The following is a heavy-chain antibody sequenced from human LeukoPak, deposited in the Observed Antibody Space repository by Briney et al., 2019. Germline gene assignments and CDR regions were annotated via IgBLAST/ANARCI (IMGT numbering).Heavy chain of an antibody. CDR1: GYTFSSYG. CDR2: IWYDGSNK. D-gene: IGHD3-9*01. Sequence: PGGSLRLSCAASGYTFSSYGMHWVHQAPGKGLEWVAVIWYDGSNKYYADSVKGRFTISRDNSKNTLYLQMNSLRAEDTAVYYCAKGGDILTGYDAFDIWGQGTMVTVSS. J-gene: IGHJ3*02. V-gene: IGHV3-33*06. CDR3: AKGGDILTGYDAFDI.